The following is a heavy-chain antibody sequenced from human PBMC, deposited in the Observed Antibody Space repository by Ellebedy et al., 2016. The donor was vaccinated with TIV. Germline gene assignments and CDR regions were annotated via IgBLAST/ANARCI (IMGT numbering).Heavy chain of an antibody. CDR3: ARDGGSNSDFDY. Sequence: AASVKVSCKASGGTFSSYAISWVRQAPGQGLEWMGWINPNSGGTNYAQKFQGWVTMTRDTSISTAYMELSRLRSDDTAVYYCARDGGSNSDFDYWGQGTLVTVFS. CDR2: INPNSGGT. D-gene: IGHD1-26*01. J-gene: IGHJ4*02. CDR1: GGTFSSYA. V-gene: IGHV1-2*04.